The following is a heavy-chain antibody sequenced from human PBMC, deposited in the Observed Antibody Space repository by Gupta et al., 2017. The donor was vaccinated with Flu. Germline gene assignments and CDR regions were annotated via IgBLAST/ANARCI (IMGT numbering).Heavy chain of an antibody. CDR1: GDSVSSGIVY. D-gene: IGHD5-12*01. Sequence: VSGDSVSSGIVYWTWIGQPPGKGLEGMGYIYYTGGSSFNPSLKSRVSMSVDTAKNHFSLRLTSVTAADTAVYYCARDRVATYGMDGGGKGTTVTVSS. CDR2: IYYTGGS. CDR3: ARDRVATYGMDG. J-gene: IGHJ6*04. V-gene: IGHV4-61*03.